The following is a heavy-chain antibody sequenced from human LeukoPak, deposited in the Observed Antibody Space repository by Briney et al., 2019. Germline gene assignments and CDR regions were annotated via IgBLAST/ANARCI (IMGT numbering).Heavy chain of an antibody. CDR1: GFTFSIYA. D-gene: IGHD3-3*01. CDR2: ISSNGGST. V-gene: IGHV3-64*01. J-gene: IGHJ1*01. Sequence: GGSLRLSCAASGFTFSIYAMHWVREAPGKGLEYVSAISSNGGSTYYANSVKGRFTISRDNPKNTLYLQMGSLRAEDMAVYYCARDGADYDFWSGYFFFQHWGQGTLVTVSS. CDR3: ARDGADYDFWSGYFFFQH.